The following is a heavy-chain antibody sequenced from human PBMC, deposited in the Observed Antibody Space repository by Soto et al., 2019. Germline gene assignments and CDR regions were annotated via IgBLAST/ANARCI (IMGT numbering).Heavy chain of an antibody. CDR1: GFTFSSYA. V-gene: IGHV3-30-3*01. J-gene: IGHJ4*02. Sequence: GGSLRLSCTASGFTFSSYAMHWVRQAPGKGLEWVAVVSHDGFNKYYADSVKGRFTISRDNSKSTLYLQLNSLRTEDTAVYYCARDPNYDILTGPHYWGQGTLVTVSS. D-gene: IGHD3-9*01. CDR2: VSHDGFNK. CDR3: ARDPNYDILTGPHY.